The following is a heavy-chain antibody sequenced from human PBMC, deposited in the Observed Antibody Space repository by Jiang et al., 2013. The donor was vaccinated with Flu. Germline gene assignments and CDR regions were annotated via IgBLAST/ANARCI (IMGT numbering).Heavy chain of an antibody. CDR3: ARGIRGEYQLLCFDY. J-gene: IGHJ4*02. CDR1: GGSSSGYY. D-gene: IGHD2-2*01. Sequence: LLKPSETLSLTCAVYGGSSSGYYWSWIRQPPGKGLEWIGEINHSGSTNYNPSLKSRVTISVDTSKNQFSLKLSSVTAADTAVYYCARGIRGEYQLLCFDYWGQGTLVTVSS. V-gene: IGHV4-34*01. CDR2: INHSGST.